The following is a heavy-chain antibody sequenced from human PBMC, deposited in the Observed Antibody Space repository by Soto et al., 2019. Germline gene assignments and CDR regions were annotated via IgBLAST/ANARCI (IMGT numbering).Heavy chain of an antibody. CDR1: GYTFISYG. Sequence: QVQLVQSGAEVKKPGASVKVSCKASGYTFISYGISWVRQAPGQGLEWMGWISTFNGKTNYAQNVQGRVTMTTDTSTTTAYMELSSRKSDDTAVYYCARDRVPKSSGYFPFDYWGQGTLVTVSS. CDR3: ARDRVPKSSGYFPFDY. J-gene: IGHJ4*02. CDR2: ISTFNGKT. V-gene: IGHV1-18*01. D-gene: IGHD3-22*01.